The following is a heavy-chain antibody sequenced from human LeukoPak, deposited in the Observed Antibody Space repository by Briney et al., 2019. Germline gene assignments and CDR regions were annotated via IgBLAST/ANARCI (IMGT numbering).Heavy chain of an antibody. J-gene: IGHJ5*02. D-gene: IGHD6-19*01. CDR3: ARDPGSSGWSRFDP. CDR1: GFTFGSYW. V-gene: IGHV3-74*01. CDR2: INSDGSST. Sequence: PGGSLRLSCAASGFTFGSYWMHWVRQAPGKGPVWVSRINSDGSSTGYADSVKGRFTISRDNAKNTLYLQMNSLRAEDTAVYYCARDPGSSGWSRFDPWGQGTLVSVSS.